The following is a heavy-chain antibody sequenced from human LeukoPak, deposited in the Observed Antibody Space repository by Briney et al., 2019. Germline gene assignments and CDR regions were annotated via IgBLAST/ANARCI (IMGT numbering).Heavy chain of an antibody. CDR3: AKDGHYDSSGYYGVFDY. CDR2: ISYDGSNK. D-gene: IGHD3-22*01. J-gene: IGHJ4*02. CDR1: GFTFSSYG. Sequence: PGGSLRLSCAASGFTFSSYGMHWVRQAPGKGLEWVAVISYDGSNKYYADSVKGRFTISRDNSKNTLYLQMNSLRAGDTAVYYCAKDGHYDSSGYYGVFDYWGQGTLVTVSS. V-gene: IGHV3-30*18.